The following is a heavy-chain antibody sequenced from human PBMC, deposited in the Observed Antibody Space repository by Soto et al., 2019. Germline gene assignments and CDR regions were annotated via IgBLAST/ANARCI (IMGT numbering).Heavy chain of an antibody. J-gene: IGHJ4*02. CDR2: IWNAGNNK. CDR1: GFTFSSHA. Sequence: PGGSLRLSCGASGFTFSSHAMDWVRQAPGKGLEWVALIWNAGNNKYYTDAGSVKGRFTISRDNSRNTLYLEMNSVRADDTAVYYCARGPDYSNFGYFDYWGQGTLVTVSS. D-gene: IGHD4-4*01. CDR3: ARGPDYSNFGYFDY. V-gene: IGHV3-33*01.